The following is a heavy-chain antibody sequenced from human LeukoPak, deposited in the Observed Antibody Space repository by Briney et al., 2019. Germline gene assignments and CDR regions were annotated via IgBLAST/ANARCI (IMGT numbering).Heavy chain of an antibody. J-gene: IGHJ4*02. D-gene: IGHD4/OR15-4a*01. CDR1: GYTFIIYY. CDR3: ARGKTMGDY. V-gene: IGHV1-46*01. Sequence: ASVKVSCKASGYTFIIYYIHWVRQAPGQGLEWMETVNPSGGSTNYAQKFQGRITMTRDTSTSTVYMEMSSLRSEDTAVYYCARGKTMGDYWGQGTLVTVSS. CDR2: VNPSGGST.